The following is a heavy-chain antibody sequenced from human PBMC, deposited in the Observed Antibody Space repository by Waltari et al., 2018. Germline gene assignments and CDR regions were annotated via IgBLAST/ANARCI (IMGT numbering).Heavy chain of an antibody. Sequence: QVQLVESGGGVVQPGRSLRLSCAASGFTFSSYAMHWVRQAPGKGLEWVAVISYDGSNKYYADSVKGRFTISRDNSKNTLYLQMNSLRAEDTAVYYCARDPNYYGSGSYYYYWGQGTLVTVSS. D-gene: IGHD3-10*01. J-gene: IGHJ4*02. CDR3: ARDPNYYGSGSYYYY. CDR1: GFTFSSYA. CDR2: ISYDGSNK. V-gene: IGHV3-30-3*01.